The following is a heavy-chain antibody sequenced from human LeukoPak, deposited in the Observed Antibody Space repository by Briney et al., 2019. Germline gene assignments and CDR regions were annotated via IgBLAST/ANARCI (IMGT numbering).Heavy chain of an antibody. CDR3: GREDTVAMTNDY. D-gene: IGHD5-12*01. V-gene: IGHV1-18*01. Sequence: ASVKVSCKASGYTFTSYGISWVRQAPGQGLEWMGWISAYNGNTNYAQKLQGRVTMTTDTSTSTAYMELRSLRSDDTAVYYCGREDTVAMTNDYWGQGTLVTVSS. J-gene: IGHJ4*02. CDR1: GYTFTSYG. CDR2: ISAYNGNT.